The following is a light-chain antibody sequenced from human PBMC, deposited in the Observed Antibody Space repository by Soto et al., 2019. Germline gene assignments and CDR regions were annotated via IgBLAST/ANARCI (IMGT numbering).Light chain of an antibody. J-gene: IGLJ2*01. CDR2: YDD. CDR3: AAWDDSLNGVI. V-gene: IGLV1-36*01. CDR1: WSNVGNNV. Sequence: QSVLTQPPSVSEAPRQRVTISCSGRWSNVGNNVVNWYQQLPGKAPKLLIYYDDLLPSGVSDRFSSSKSGTSASLAISGLQSEDEGDYYCAAWDDSLNGVIFGGGTKLTVL.